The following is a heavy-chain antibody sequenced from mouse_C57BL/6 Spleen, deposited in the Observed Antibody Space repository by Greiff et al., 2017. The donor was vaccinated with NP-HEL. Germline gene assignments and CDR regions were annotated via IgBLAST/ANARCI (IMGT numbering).Heavy chain of an antibody. CDR3: ARGITTVVASYYYAMDY. D-gene: IGHD1-1*01. V-gene: IGHV1-53*01. J-gene: IGHJ4*01. CDR1: GYTFTSYW. Sequence: VQLQQSGTELVKPGASVKLSCKASGYTFTSYWMHWVKQRPGQGLEWIGNINPSNGGTNYNEKFKSKATLTVDKSSSTAYMQLSSLTSEDSAVYYCARGITTVVASYYYAMDYWGQGTSVTVSS. CDR2: INPSNGGT.